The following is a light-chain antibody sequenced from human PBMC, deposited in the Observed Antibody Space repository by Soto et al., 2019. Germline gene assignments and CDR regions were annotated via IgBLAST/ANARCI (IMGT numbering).Light chain of an antibody. Sequence: EVVLTQSPGTLSLSPGERVTLSCRASQTVTNDHLAWYQQKDGQAPRLLIYDASTRATGVPDRFSGSGSGPEYTLTITRLEPEDFAVYSCQQYGFSPISFGQGTRLELK. V-gene: IGKV3-20*01. CDR1: QTVTNDH. CDR3: QQYGFSPIS. J-gene: IGKJ5*01. CDR2: DAS.